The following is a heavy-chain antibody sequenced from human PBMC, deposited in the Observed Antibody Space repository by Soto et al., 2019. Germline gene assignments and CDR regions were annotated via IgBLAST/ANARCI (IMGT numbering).Heavy chain of an antibody. J-gene: IGHJ4*02. CDR1: GFTFSSYA. Sequence: GGSLRLSCAASGFTFSSYAMSWVRQTPGKGLEWVSAISVIGGTTYYADSVKGRFTISRDNSQNTLYLQMNSLRAEDTAVYYCAKEGNLVRGPDYRGPGTLVTVSS. CDR3: AKEGNLVRGPDY. CDR2: ISVIGGTT. D-gene: IGHD3-10*01. V-gene: IGHV3-23*01.